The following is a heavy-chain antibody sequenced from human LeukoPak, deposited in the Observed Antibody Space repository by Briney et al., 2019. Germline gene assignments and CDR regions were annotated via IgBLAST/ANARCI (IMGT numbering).Heavy chain of an antibody. D-gene: IGHD2/OR15-2a*01. CDR1: GDSVSSSSGA. CDR3: ARLDSTGTAFDI. V-gene: IGHV6-1*01. J-gene: IGHJ3*02. Sequence: SQTLSLTCAISGDSVSSSSGAWHWIRQSPSRGLEWLGRTYYRSKWYNEYAVSVKSRITINPDTSKNQFSLQLNSVTPEDTAVYYCARLDSTGTAFDIWGQGTLVTVSS. CDR2: TYYRSKWYN.